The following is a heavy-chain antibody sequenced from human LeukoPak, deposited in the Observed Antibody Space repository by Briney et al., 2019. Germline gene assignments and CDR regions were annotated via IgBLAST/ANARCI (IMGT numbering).Heavy chain of an antibody. Sequence: GGSLRLSCAASGFTFSSYGMHWVRQAPGKGLEWVAFIRYDGSNKYYADSVKGRFTISRDNSKNTLYLQMNSLRAEDTAVYYCASGHCSGGSCCDAFDIWGQGTMVTVSS. V-gene: IGHV3-30*02. CDR3: ASGHCSGGSCCDAFDI. CDR1: GFTFSSYG. D-gene: IGHD2-15*01. CDR2: IRYDGSNK. J-gene: IGHJ3*02.